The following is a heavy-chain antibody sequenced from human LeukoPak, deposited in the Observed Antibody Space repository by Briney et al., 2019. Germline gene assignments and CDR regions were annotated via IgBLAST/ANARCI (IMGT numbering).Heavy chain of an antibody. D-gene: IGHD6-13*01. Sequence: SETLSLTCTVSGXSISSYYWSWIRQPPGKGLEWIGYIYYSGSTNYNPSLKSRVTISVDTSKNQFSLKLSSVTAADTAVNYCARSGSREVYWGQGTLVTVSS. CDR2: IYYSGST. J-gene: IGHJ4*02. V-gene: IGHV4-59*01. CDR3: ARSGSREVY. CDR1: GXSISSYY.